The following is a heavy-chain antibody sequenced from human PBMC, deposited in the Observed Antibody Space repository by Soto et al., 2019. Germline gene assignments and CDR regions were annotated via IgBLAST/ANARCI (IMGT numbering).Heavy chain of an antibody. CDR2: TSSGGTIK. CDR3: ARGNSGSYHTPFDY. V-gene: IGHV3-11*01. D-gene: IGHD1-26*01. J-gene: IGHJ4*02. CDR1: GFTFSDYY. Sequence: GGSLRLSCAASGFTFSDYYMTWIRQAPGKGLEWVSYTSSGGTIKYYADSVKGRFTISRDNAKNSLSLQMNGLRAEDTAVYYCARGNSGSYHTPFDYWGQGTLVTVSS.